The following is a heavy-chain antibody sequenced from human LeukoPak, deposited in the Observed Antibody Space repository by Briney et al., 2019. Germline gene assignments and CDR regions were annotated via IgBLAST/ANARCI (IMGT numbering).Heavy chain of an antibody. CDR1: GGSISSYY. Sequence: SETLSLTCTVSGGSISSYYWSWIRQPPGKGLEWIGYIYYSGSTNYNPSLKSRVTISIDTSKNQFSLKLSSVTAADTAVYHCARRVVGRSHLFDYWGQGTLVTVSS. J-gene: IGHJ4*02. V-gene: IGHV4-59*08. CDR2: IYYSGST. CDR3: ARRVVGRSHLFDY.